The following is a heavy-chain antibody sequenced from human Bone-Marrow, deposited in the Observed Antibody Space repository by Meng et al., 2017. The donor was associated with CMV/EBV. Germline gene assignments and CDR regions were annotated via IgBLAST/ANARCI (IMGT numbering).Heavy chain of an antibody. CDR2: MSFDGSNK. J-gene: IGHJ4*02. V-gene: IGHV3-30*03. CDR3: ARAPDFPYYFDY. Sequence: GESLKISCAASGFTFSSFGMHWVRQAPGKGLEWVAVMSFDGSNKYYADSVRGRFTISRDSSKNTLYLQMNSLRPEDRAVYYCARAPDFPYYFDYWGQGTLVTVSS. CDR1: GFTFSSFG.